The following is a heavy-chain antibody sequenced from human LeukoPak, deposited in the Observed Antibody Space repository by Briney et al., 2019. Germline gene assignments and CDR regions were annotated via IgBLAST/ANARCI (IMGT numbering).Heavy chain of an antibody. CDR2: IYYSGNT. V-gene: IGHV4-39*02. CDR3: AREDHSSGWYYFDY. CDR1: GGSIRSTNYN. Sequence: SSETLSLTCSVSGGSIRSTNYNWAWIRQPPGKGLEWIGSIYYSGNTYYNPSLQSQVTISVDTSNNQLSLRLSSVTATDTAVYYCAREDHSSGWYYFDYWGQGTLVTVSS. J-gene: IGHJ4*02. D-gene: IGHD6-19*01.